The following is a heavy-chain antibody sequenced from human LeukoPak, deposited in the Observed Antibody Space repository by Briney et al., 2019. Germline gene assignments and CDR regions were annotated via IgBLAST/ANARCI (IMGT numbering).Heavy chain of an antibody. V-gene: IGHV3-15*01. CDR2: IKSKTDGGTK. Sequence: GGSLRLSCAASGFIFTNTWMSWVRQAPGKGLEWVGRIKSKTDGGTKDYAAPVKGRFTISRDDSKNTLFLQMNSLRAEDTAVYYCARLKTTVTTNYWGQGTLVTVSS. CDR1: GFIFTNTW. J-gene: IGHJ4*02. D-gene: IGHD4-17*01. CDR3: ARLKTTVTTNY.